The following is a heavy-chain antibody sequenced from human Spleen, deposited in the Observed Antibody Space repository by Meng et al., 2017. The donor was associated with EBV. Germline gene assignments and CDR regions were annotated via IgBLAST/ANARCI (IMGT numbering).Heavy chain of an antibody. V-gene: IGHV7-4-1*02. Sequence: LVQLGAEFEEPGASVNVSCKASGYTFTSYAMNWVRQAPGQGLEWMGWINTNTGNPTYAQGFTGRFVFSLDTSVSTAYLQISSLKAEDTAVYYCARETTSSGWMYYFDYWGQGTLVTVSS. CDR3: ARETTSSGWMYYFDY. CDR2: INTNTGNP. J-gene: IGHJ4*02. D-gene: IGHD6-19*01. CDR1: GYTFTSYA.